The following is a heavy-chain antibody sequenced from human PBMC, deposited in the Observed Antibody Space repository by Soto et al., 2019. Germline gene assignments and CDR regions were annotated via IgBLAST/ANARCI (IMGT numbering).Heavy chain of an antibody. CDR1: GYSFTSYW. CDR2: IDPSDSYT. V-gene: IGHV5-10-1*01. D-gene: IGHD4-17*01. J-gene: IGHJ6*02. Sequence: GASLKISCNGSGYSFTSYWISWGRQMPGKGLEWMGRIDPSDSYTNYSPSFQGHVTISADKSISTAYLQWSSLKASDTAMYYCARLRGDYDYYYYGMDVWGQGTTVTVSS. CDR3: ARLRGDYDYYYYGMDV.